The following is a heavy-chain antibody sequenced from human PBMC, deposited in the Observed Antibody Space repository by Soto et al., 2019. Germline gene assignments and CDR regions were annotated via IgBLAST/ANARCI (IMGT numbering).Heavy chain of an antibody. CDR2: IYYSGST. CDR3: ARDGDYYDSSGYYYVSAVDI. J-gene: IGHJ3*02. Sequence: LFLTWTVSGGSISSGDYYWCWIRQPPGTGLEWVGYIYYSGSTYYNPSLKSQVTISVDTAKNLITPKLSSVTAQGTALDYSARDGDYYDSSGYYYVSAVDIWGQGTMVTVSS. CDR1: GGSISSGDYY. V-gene: IGHV4-30-4*01. D-gene: IGHD3-22*01.